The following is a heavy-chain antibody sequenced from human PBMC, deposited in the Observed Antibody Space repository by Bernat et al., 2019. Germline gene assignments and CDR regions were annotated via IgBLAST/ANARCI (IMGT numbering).Heavy chain of an antibody. CDR3: ASATWDTAMVTSWFDT. Sequence: EVLLVESGGGVVQPGGSLRLSCAASEFSVSTNYMSWVRQAPGEGLVWVSVIYSGGATYYGESVKGRFTISRDISKNSLHLQMNSLRVEDTAVYYCASATWDTAMVTSWFDTWGQGTLVTVSS. CDR2: IYSGGAT. V-gene: IGHV3-66*02. J-gene: IGHJ5*02. CDR1: EFSVSTNY. D-gene: IGHD5-18*01.